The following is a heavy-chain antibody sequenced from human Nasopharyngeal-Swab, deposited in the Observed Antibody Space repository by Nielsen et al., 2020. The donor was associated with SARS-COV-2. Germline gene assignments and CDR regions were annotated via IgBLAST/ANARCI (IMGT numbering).Heavy chain of an antibody. CDR2: IYHSGRT. Sequence: ESLRLSCAVSGGSISSSNWWSWVRQPPGTGLEWIGEIYHSGRTNYNPFLKSRVTITVDKSKNQFSLKLSSVTAADTAVYYGARGEGAVDYWGQGTLVTVS. V-gene: IGHV4-4*02. J-gene: IGHJ4*02. CDR3: ARGEGAVDY. CDR1: GGSISSSNW. D-gene: IGHD1-26*01.